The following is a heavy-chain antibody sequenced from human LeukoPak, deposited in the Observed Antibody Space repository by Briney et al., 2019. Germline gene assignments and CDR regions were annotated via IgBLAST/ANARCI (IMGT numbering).Heavy chain of an antibody. Sequence: TSETLSLTCAVYGGSFSGYYWSWIRQPPGKGLEWIGEINHSGSTNYNPSLKSRVTISADTSKNQFSLKLSSVTAADTAVYYCARGAYSKVRYYYYYYMDVWGKGTTVTVSS. V-gene: IGHV4-34*01. D-gene: IGHD4-11*01. CDR2: INHSGST. J-gene: IGHJ6*03. CDR1: GGSFSGYY. CDR3: ARGAYSKVRYYYYYYMDV.